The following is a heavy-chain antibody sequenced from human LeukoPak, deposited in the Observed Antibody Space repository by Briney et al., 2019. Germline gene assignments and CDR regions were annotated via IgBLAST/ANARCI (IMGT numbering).Heavy chain of an antibody. V-gene: IGHV4-59*01. CDR3: ARGRGHSYGL. CDR1: GGSISSYY. CDR2: SGQSGGA. J-gene: IGHJ4*02. D-gene: IGHD5-18*01. Sequence: SETLSLTCTVSGGSISSYYWSWIRQPPGKGLEWIGESGQSGGANYNPSLRNRVIISVEVSSNQISLKMTSVTAADTAVYYCARGRGHSYGLWGQGKLVIVSS.